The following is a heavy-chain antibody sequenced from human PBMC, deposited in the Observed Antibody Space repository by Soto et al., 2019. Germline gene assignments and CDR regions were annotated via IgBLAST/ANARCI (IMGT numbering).Heavy chain of an antibody. CDR2: IYYSGST. CDR3: ARVYYDILTGYYYFDY. CDR1: GGSISSGDYY. D-gene: IGHD3-9*01. V-gene: IGHV4-30-4*01. J-gene: IGHJ4*02. Sequence: PSATLSLTCTVSGGSISSGDYYWSWIRQPPGKGLEWIGYIYYSGSTYYNPSLKNRVTISVDTSKNQFSLKLSSVTAADTAVYYCARVYYDILTGYYYFDYWGQGTLVTVSS.